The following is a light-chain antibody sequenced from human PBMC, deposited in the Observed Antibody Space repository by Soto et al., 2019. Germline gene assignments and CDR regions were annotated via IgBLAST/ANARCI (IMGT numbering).Light chain of an antibody. J-gene: IGLJ2*01. CDR3: SSYATGTTLV. CDR1: SSDVGAYKY. Sequence: QSALTQPASVSGSPGQSITISCTGTSSDVGAYKYVTWHQQSPGKAPKLILFEVSNRPSGVSSRFSGSRSGDTASLTISGLHPEDEGYYCCSSYATGTTLVFGGGTQLTVL. V-gene: IGLV2-14*01. CDR2: EVS.